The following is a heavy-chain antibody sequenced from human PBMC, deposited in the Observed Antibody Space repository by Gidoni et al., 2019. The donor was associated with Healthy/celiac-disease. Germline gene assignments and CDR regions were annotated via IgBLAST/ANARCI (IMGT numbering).Heavy chain of an antibody. Sequence: QVQLQESGPGLVKPSETLSLTCTVSGGSISSSYWIWIRQPPGKGLEWIGYIYYSGSTNYNPSLKSRVTISVDTSKNQFSLKLSSVTAADTAVYYCAREYYYDSSIGEYGMDVWGQGTTVTVSS. CDR1: GGSISSSY. CDR3: AREYYYDSSIGEYGMDV. J-gene: IGHJ6*02. V-gene: IGHV4-59*01. D-gene: IGHD3-22*01. CDR2: IYYSGST.